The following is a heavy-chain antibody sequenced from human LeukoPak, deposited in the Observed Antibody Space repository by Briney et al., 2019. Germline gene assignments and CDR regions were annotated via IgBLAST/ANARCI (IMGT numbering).Heavy chain of an antibody. D-gene: IGHD3-10*01. CDR1: GGTFSSYT. CDR2: IIPILGIA. CDR3: ARSYYYGSGSFDP. V-gene: IGHV1-69*02. Sequence: SVKVSRKASGGTFSSYTISWVRQAPGQGLEWMGRIIPILGIANYAQKFQGRVTITADKSTSTAYMELSSLRSEDTAVYYCARSYYYGSGSFDPWGQGTLVTVSS. J-gene: IGHJ5*02.